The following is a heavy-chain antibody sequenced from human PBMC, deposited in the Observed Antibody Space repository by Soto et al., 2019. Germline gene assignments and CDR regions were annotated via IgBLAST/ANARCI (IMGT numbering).Heavy chain of an antibody. J-gene: IGHJ6*02. V-gene: IGHV3-15*01. Sequence: EVQLVESGGGLVKPGGSLRLSCAASGFTFSNAWMSWVRQAPGKGLEWVGRIKSKTDGGTTDYAAPVKGRFTISRDDSKNTLYLQMNSLKTEDTAVYYCTTERRYSSSWYGRRDYYYGMDVWGQGTTVTVSS. CDR2: IKSKTDGGTT. D-gene: IGHD6-13*01. CDR3: TTERRYSSSWYGRRDYYYGMDV. CDR1: GFTFSNAW.